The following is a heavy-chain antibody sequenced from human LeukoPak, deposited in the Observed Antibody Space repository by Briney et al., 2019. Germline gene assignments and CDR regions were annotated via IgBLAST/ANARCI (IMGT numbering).Heavy chain of an antibody. Sequence: LGGSLRLSCAASRFTFSSYAMSWVRQAPGKGLEWVSTITSSGDSTYYADSVKGRFTICRDNSKNTLYLQMNSLRAEDTAVYYCAKGPYYYGSGSYYNPFDPWGQGTLVTVSS. D-gene: IGHD3-10*01. CDR3: AKGPYYYGSGSYYNPFDP. CDR1: RFTFSSYA. CDR2: ITSSGDST. J-gene: IGHJ5*02. V-gene: IGHV3-23*01.